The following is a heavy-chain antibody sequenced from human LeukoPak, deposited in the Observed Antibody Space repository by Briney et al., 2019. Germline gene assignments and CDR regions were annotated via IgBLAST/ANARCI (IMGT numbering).Heavy chain of an antibody. V-gene: IGHV4-59*01. D-gene: IGHD4-17*01. Sequence: SEALSLTCTVSGGSISSYYWSWIRQPPGKGLEWIGYIYYSGSTNYNPSLKSRVTISVDTSKNQFSLKLSSVTAADTAVYYCATGGDYGDPLVAFDYWGQGTLVTVSS. CDR2: IYYSGST. J-gene: IGHJ4*02. CDR1: GGSISSYY. CDR3: ATGGDYGDPLVAFDY.